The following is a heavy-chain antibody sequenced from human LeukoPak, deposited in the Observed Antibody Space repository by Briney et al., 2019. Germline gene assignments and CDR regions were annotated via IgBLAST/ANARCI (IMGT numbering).Heavy chain of an antibody. J-gene: IGHJ4*02. D-gene: IGHD6-19*01. Sequence: PGGSLRLSCAASGFTFSSYAMHWVRQAPGKGLEWVAVISYDGSNKYYADSVKGRFTISRDNSKNTLYLQMNSLRAEDTAVYYCAKERNLEIAVAGTIFHYWGQGTLVTVSS. CDR1: GFTFSSYA. V-gene: IGHV3-30-3*01. CDR3: AKERNLEIAVAGTIFHY. CDR2: ISYDGSNK.